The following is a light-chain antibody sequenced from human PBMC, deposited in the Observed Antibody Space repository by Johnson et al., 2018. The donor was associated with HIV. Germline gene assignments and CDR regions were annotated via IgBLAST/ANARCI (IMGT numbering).Light chain of an antibody. J-gene: IGLJ1*01. CDR1: SSNIGNNY. V-gene: IGLV1-51*01. CDR3: GTWDTSLGAQYV. Sequence: QSVLTQPPSVSAAPGQKVTISCSGSSSNIGNNYVSWYQQLPGTAPKLLIYDNNKRPSGIPDRFSASQSGTSATLAITGLQTGDEADYYCGTWDTSLGAQYVFGSGTKVTVL. CDR2: DNN.